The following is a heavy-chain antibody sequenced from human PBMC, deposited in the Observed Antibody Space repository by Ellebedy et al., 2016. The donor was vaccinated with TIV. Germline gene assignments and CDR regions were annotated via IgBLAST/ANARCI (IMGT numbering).Heavy chain of an antibody. V-gene: IGHV3-21*04. CDR1: GFAISTYA. CDR3: AKEYGLELPHYYYYMDV. D-gene: IGHD1-7*01. CDR2: ISSSSSYI. Sequence: GGSLRLXXAASGFAISTYAMHWVRQAPGKGLEWVSSISSSSSYIYYADSVKGRFTISRDNAKNTLYLQMNSLRAEDTAVYYCAKEYGLELPHYYYYMDVWGKGTTVTVSS. J-gene: IGHJ6*03.